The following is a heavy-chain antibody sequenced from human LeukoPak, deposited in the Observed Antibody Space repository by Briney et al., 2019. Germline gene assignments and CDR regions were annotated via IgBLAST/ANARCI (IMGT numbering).Heavy chain of an antibody. CDR2: IYSGGST. CDR3: ARVDTAVLTGFDY. Sequence: GGSLRLPCAASGFIVSSNYMSWVRQAPGKGLEWVSVIYSGGSTFYADSVKGRFTISRDNSKNTLYLQMNSLRAEDTAVYYCARVDTAVLTGFDYWGQGTLVTVSS. V-gene: IGHV3-53*01. CDR1: GFIVSSNY. D-gene: IGHD5-18*01. J-gene: IGHJ4*02.